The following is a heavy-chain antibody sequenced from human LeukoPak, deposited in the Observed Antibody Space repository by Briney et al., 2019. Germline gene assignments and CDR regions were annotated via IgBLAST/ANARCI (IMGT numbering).Heavy chain of an antibody. J-gene: IGHJ5*02. D-gene: IGHD1-7*01. Sequence: GGSLRLSCAASGFTFSDYWMSWVRQAPGKGLEWVGQIKEDGSEKYHADSVKGRFTISRDNARNSVYLQMNSLRAEDTAVYYCARDSPGTTFDHWGQGTLVTVSS. V-gene: IGHV3-7*01. CDR3: ARDSPGTTFDH. CDR2: IKEDGSEK. CDR1: GFTFSDYW.